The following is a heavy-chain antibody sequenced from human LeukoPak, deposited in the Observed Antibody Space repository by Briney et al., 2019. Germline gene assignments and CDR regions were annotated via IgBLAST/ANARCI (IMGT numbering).Heavy chain of an antibody. CDR2: IWYDGSNK. D-gene: IGHD6-6*01. V-gene: IGHV3-33*06. J-gene: IGHJ5*02. Sequence: GRSLRLSCAASGFTFSSYGMHWVRQAPGKGLEWVAVIWYDGSNKYYADSVKGRFTISRDNSKNTLYLQMNSLRAEDTAVYYCAKEYSTSTGGDWFDPWGQGTLVTVSS. CDR1: GFTFSSYG. CDR3: AKEYSTSTGGDWFDP.